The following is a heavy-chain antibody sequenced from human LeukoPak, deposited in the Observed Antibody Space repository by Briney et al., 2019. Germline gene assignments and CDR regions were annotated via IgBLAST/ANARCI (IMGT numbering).Heavy chain of an antibody. CDR3: ARLLGYCSGGSCYGDY. V-gene: IGHV1-18*04. J-gene: IGHJ4*02. D-gene: IGHD2-15*01. CDR2: ISAYNGNT. CDR1: GYTFTSYG. Sequence: VKVSCKASGYTFTSYGISWVRQAPGQGLEWMGWISAYNGNTNYAQKLQGRGTMTTDTSTSTAYMELRSLRSDDTAVYYCARLLGYCSGGSCYGDYWGQGTLVTVSS.